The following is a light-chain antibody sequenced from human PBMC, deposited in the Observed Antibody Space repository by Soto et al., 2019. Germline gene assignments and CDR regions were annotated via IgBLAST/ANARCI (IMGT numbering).Light chain of an antibody. CDR3: SSYTGSSTVV. CDR2: GVS. V-gene: IGLV2-14*01. Sequence: QSALTQPASVSGSPGQSITISCTGTSSDVGGYNYVSWYQQHPAKAPKLIIYGVSNRPSGVSNHFSGSKSGNTASLTISGLQAEDEDDYYCSSYTGSSTVVFGGGTKLTVL. CDR1: SSDVGGYNY. J-gene: IGLJ2*01.